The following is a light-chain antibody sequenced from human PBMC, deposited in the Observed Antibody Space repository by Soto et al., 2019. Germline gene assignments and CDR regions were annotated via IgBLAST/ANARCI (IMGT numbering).Light chain of an antibody. CDR3: QQYGRSPPFA. CDR2: GAS. Sequence: EIELTQSPGTLSLSPGERATLSCRASQSVSSNYIAWYQQNPGQAPRLLIYGASTRATGIPDRFSGSGSGTDFTLTISRLEPEDFAVYFCQQYGRSPPFAFGQGTKVEIK. V-gene: IGKV3-20*01. CDR1: QSVSSNY. J-gene: IGKJ2*01.